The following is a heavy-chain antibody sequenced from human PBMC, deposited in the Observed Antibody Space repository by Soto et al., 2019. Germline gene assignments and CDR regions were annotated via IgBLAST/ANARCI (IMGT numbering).Heavy chain of an antibody. D-gene: IGHD6-19*01. CDR1: GGSISSSSYY. J-gene: IGHJ6*02. V-gene: IGHV4-39*01. CDR2: IYYSGST. Sequence: SETLSLTCTVSGGSISSSSYYWGWIRQPPGKGLEWIGSIYYSGSTYYNPSLKSRVTISVDTSKNQFSLKLSSVTAADTAVYYCARQRAGNRLFYSYYGMDVWGQGTTVT. CDR3: ARQRAGNRLFYSYYGMDV.